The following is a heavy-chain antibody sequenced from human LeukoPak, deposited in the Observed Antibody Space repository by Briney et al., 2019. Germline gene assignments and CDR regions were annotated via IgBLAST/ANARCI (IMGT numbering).Heavy chain of an antibody. D-gene: IGHD3-16*01. Sequence: GGSLRLSCAASGFTFSSYGMHWVRQAPGKGLEWVAVIWYDGSNKYYADSVKGRFTISRDNSKNTLYLQMNSLRAEDTAVYYCAKDLKAVLFAYFDYWGQGALVTVSS. CDR3: AKDLKAVLFAYFDY. CDR2: IWYDGSNK. CDR1: GFTFSSYG. V-gene: IGHV3-33*06. J-gene: IGHJ4*02.